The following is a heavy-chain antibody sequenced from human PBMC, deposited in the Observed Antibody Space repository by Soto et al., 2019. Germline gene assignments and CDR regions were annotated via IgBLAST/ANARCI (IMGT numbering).Heavy chain of an antibody. V-gene: IGHV1-69*02. CDR1: GGTFSSYT. J-gene: IGHJ4*02. CDR2: IIPILGIA. D-gene: IGHD2-2*01. Sequence: QVQLVQSGAEVKKPGSSVKVSCKASGGTFSSYTISWVRQAPGQGLEWMGRIIPILGIANYAQKFQGRVTITAXXSXSXXYVELSSLSSEDTAGYYCARGGGYCSSASCSHFRYWGQGTLVTVSS. CDR3: ARGGGYCSSASCSHFRY.